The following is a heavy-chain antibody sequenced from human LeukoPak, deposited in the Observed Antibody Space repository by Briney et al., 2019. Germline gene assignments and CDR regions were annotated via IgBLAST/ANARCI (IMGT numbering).Heavy chain of an antibody. J-gene: IGHJ4*02. CDR2: IYHRGST. Sequence: SETLSLTCTVSGGSISPYYWSWIRQPPGKGLEWIGYIYHRGSTNYNPSLKSRVTISIDTSKNQFSLKVSSVTAADTAVYYCVRHCYASGSDPLCYFDYWGQGTLVTVSS. D-gene: IGHD3-10*01. CDR1: GGSISPYY. CDR3: VRHCYASGSDPLCYFDY. V-gene: IGHV4-59*08.